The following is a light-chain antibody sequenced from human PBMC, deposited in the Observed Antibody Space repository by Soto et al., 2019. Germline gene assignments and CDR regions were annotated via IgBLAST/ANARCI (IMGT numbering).Light chain of an antibody. CDR2: DAS. CDR3: QQHNNWPPIT. V-gene: IGKV3-11*01. CDR1: QSVSSY. J-gene: IGKJ5*01. Sequence: EIVLTQSPATLSLSPGERATLSCRASQSVSSYLAWYQQKPGQAPRLLIYDASNRATGIPARFSGSGSGTDFTLTISSLESEDFAVYYCQQHNNWPPITFGQGTGLEIK.